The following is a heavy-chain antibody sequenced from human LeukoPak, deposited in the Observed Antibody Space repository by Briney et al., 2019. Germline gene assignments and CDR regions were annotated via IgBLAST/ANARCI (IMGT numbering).Heavy chain of an antibody. CDR1: GFSFSSYA. CDR3: ARDYYYGSGSYKDY. J-gene: IGHJ4*02. V-gene: IGHV3-23*01. CDR2: ISGSGDST. Sequence: GGSLRLSCAASGFSFSSYAMVWVREGPGKGLEWVSAISGSGDSTYYADSVKGRFTISRDNSKNTLYLQMNSLRAEDTAVYYCARDYYYGSGSYKDYWGQGTLVTVSS. D-gene: IGHD3-10*01.